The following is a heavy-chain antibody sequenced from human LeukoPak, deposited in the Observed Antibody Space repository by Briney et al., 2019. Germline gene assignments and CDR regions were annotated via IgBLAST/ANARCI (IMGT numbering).Heavy chain of an antibody. CDR3: ARQTQSPQSRGPWYYFDY. CDR1: GGSISSYY. Sequence: SETLSLTCTVSGGSISSYYWSWIRQPPGKGLEWIGYIYYRSTNYNPSLKSRVTISIDTSKNQLSLKLSSVTAADTAVYYCARQTQSPQSRGPWYYFDYWGQGTRVTVSS. J-gene: IGHJ4*02. CDR2: IYYRST. V-gene: IGHV4-59*08. D-gene: IGHD2-8*02.